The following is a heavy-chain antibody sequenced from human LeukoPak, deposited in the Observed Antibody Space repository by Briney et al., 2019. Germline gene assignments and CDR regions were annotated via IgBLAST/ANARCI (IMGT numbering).Heavy chain of an antibody. D-gene: IGHD5-12*01. CDR3: ARGRGYSGYDYYYYYYYMDV. CDR1: GGSFSGYY. Sequence: KSSEILSLTCAVYGGSFSGYYWSWIRQPPGKGLEWIGEINHSGSTNYNPSLKSRVTISVDTSKNQFSLKLSSVTAADTAVYYCARGRGYSGYDYYYYYYYMDVWGKGTTVTVSS. J-gene: IGHJ6*03. V-gene: IGHV4-34*01. CDR2: INHSGST.